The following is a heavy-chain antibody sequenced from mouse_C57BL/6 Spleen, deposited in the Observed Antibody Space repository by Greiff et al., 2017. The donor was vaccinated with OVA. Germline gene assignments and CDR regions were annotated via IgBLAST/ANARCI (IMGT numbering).Heavy chain of an antibody. V-gene: IGHV1-61*01. J-gene: IGHJ1*03. Sequence: QVQLQQPGAELVKPGASVKMSCKASGYTFTSYWITWVKQRPGQGLEWIGNIDPSDSETHYNQKFKDKATLTVDKSSSTAYMQLSSLTSEDSAVYYCARSHYGSSYEYFDVWGTGTTVTVSS. CDR2: IDPSDSET. D-gene: IGHD1-1*01. CDR3: ARSHYGSSYEYFDV. CDR1: GYTFTSYW.